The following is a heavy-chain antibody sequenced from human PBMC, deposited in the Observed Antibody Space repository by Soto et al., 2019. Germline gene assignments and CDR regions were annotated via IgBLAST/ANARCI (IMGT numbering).Heavy chain of an antibody. Sequence: QVQLVESGGGLVTPGGSLRLSCAASGFTFSDYYMNWIRQTPGKGLEWLSYISGTSTYTDYADSVKGRFTISRDNAKNSLYLQMVSLRGEDTAVYYCARDRVSAFFDMWGQGTLVTVSS. CDR1: GFTFSDYY. V-gene: IGHV3-11*06. CDR2: ISGTSTYT. D-gene: IGHD3-3*01. J-gene: IGHJ4*02. CDR3: ARDRVSAFFDM.